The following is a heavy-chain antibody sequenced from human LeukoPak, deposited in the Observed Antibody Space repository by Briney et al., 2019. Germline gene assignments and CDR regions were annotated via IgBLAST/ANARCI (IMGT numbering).Heavy chain of an antibody. CDR1: GGSISSYY. D-gene: IGHD1-26*01. Sequence: SETLSLTCTVSGGSISSYYWSWIRQPPGQGLEWIGYIYYSGSNTYNPSLKSRVTISVDTSKDQFSLKLSSVTAADTAVYYCARVTVGALDYWGQGTLVTVSS. CDR2: IYYSGSN. V-gene: IGHV4-59*01. J-gene: IGHJ4*02. CDR3: ARVTVGALDY.